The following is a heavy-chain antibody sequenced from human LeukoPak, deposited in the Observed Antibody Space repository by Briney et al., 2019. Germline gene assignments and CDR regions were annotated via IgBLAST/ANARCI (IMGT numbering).Heavy chain of an antibody. CDR2: INPNSGGT. Sequence: ASVKVSCKASGYTFTDYYMHWVRQAPGQGLEWMGWINPNSGGTNYAQKIQGRVTMTRDTSISTAYMELSRLTSDDTAVYYCATDGYCSSTSCSGVPKIWGQGTLVTVSS. D-gene: IGHD2-2*03. CDR1: GYTFTDYY. J-gene: IGHJ4*02. V-gene: IGHV1-2*02. CDR3: ATDGYCSSTSCSGVPKI.